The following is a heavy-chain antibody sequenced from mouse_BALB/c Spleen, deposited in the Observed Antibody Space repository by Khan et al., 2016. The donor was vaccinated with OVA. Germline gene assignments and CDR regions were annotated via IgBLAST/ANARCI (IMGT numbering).Heavy chain of an antibody. Sequence: VELVESGAELAKPGASVKMSCKASGYTFTSYWMHWVKQRPGQGLEWIGYINPSTGYTEYNQKFKDKATLTADKSSSTAYMQLSSLTSEDSAVDYCASRSMDAMDYWGQGTPVTVSS. J-gene: IGHJ4*01. CDR3: ASRSMDAMDY. CDR1: GYTFTSYW. CDR2: INPSTGYT. V-gene: IGHV1-7*01.